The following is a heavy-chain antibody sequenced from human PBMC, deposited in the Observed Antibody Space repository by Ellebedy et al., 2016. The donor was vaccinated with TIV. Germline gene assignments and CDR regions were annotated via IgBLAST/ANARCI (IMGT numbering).Heavy chain of an antibody. Sequence: MPSETLSLTCTVSGGSISSSSYYWGWIRQPPGKGLEWIGSIYYSGSTYYNPSLKSRVTISVDTSKNQFSLKLSSVTAADTAVYYCARRAGYREYYFDYWGQGTLVTVSS. D-gene: IGHD5-24*01. V-gene: IGHV4-39*01. CDR2: IYYSGST. CDR1: GGSISSSSYY. CDR3: ARRAGYREYYFDY. J-gene: IGHJ4*02.